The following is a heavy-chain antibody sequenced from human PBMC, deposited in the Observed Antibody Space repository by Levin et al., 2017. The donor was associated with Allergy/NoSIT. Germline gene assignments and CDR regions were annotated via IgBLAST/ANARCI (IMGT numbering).Heavy chain of an antibody. D-gene: IGHD6-19*01. Sequence: RKGGSKATGKGREGGANINQDGGFKSSVSSLPARFTISRDNAKNSLYLRMNSLRAEDTAVYYCAKDLPNSGWAHDYWGQGTLVTVSS. V-gene: IGHV3-7*01. CDR3: AKDLPNSGWAHDY. J-gene: IGHJ4*02. CDR2: INQDGGFK.